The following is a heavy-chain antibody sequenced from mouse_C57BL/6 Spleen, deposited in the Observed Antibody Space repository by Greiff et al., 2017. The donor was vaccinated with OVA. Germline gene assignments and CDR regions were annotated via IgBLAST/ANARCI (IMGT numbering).Heavy chain of an antibody. D-gene: IGHD2-1*01. V-gene: IGHV10-1*01. CDR3: VRHGNRFAY. CDR2: IRSKSNNYAT. Sequence: DVQLQESGGGLVQPKGSLKLSCAASGFSFNTYAMNWVRQAPGKGLEWVARIRSKSNNYATYYADSVKDRFTISRDDSESMLYLQMNNLKTEDTAMYYCVRHGNRFAYWGQGTLVTVSA. J-gene: IGHJ3*01. CDR1: GFSFNTYA.